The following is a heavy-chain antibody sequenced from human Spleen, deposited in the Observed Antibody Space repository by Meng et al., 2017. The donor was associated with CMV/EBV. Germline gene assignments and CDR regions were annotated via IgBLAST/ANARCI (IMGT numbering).Heavy chain of an antibody. Sequence: GESLKISCAASGFTFSSYGMHGVRQAPGKGLEWVAFIRYDGSNKYYADSVKGRFTISRDNSKNTLYLQMNSLRAEDTAVYYCAKGDQPSYYYYGMDVWGQGTTVTVSS. CDR2: IRYDGSNK. J-gene: IGHJ6*02. D-gene: IGHD2-2*01. CDR1: GFTFSSYG. CDR3: AKGDQPSYYYYGMDV. V-gene: IGHV3-30*02.